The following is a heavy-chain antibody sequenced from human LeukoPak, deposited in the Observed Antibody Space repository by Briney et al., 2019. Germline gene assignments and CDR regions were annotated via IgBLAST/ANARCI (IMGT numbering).Heavy chain of an antibody. CDR3: TTDPDLHRYSSGFSDAFDI. Sequence: PGGSLRLSCAASGFTFSNAWMNWVRQAPGKGLEWVGRIKSKTDGGTTDYAAPVKGRFTISRDDSKNTLYLQMNSLKTEDTAVYYCTTDPDLHRYSSGFSDAFDIWGQGTMVTVSS. CDR1: GFTFSNAW. V-gene: IGHV3-15*07. D-gene: IGHD6-19*01. J-gene: IGHJ3*02. CDR2: IKSKTDGGTT.